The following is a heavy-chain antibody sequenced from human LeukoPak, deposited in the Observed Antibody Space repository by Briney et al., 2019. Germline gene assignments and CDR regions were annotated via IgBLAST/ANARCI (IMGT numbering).Heavy chain of an antibody. CDR2: IKQDGSDK. CDR1: GFTFSNNW. Sequence: PGGSLRLSCAASGFTFSNNWMSWVRQAPGKGLEWVANIKQDGSDKYYVDSVKGRFTISRDNAKNSLYLQMDSLRAEDTAVYYCARVVSYYDSSGYPNAFDIWGQGTMVTVSS. J-gene: IGHJ3*02. V-gene: IGHV3-7*01. D-gene: IGHD3-22*01. CDR3: ARVVSYYDSSGYPNAFDI.